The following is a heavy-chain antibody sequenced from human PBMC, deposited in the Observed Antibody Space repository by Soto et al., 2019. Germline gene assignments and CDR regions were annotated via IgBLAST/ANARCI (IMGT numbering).Heavy chain of an antibody. Sequence: QVQLQQWGAGLLKPSETLSLTCAVYGGSFSGYYWSWIRQPPGKGLEWIGEINHSGSTNYNPSLKSRVTISVDTSKNQFSLKLSSVTAADTAVYYCARAYSSGWYYYFDYWGQGTLVTVSS. J-gene: IGHJ4*02. V-gene: IGHV4-34*01. CDR3: ARAYSSGWYYYFDY. CDR1: GGSFSGYY. D-gene: IGHD6-19*01. CDR2: INHSGST.